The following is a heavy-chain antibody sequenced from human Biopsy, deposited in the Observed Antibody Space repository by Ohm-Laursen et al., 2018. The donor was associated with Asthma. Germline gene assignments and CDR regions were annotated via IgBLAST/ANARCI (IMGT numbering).Heavy chain of an antibody. V-gene: IGHV3-30*18. D-gene: IGHD3-3*01. CDR3: AKERYYDFWSGYPI. J-gene: IGHJ3*02. Sequence: SLRLSCAAPGFSFNSYGMHWVRQAPGKGLEWVAVTSFDGRQTYYADSVKGRFTISRDNSKNTLYLQMNSLRAEDTAVYYCAKERYYDFWSGYPIWGQGTMATVSS. CDR1: GFSFNSYG. CDR2: TSFDGRQT.